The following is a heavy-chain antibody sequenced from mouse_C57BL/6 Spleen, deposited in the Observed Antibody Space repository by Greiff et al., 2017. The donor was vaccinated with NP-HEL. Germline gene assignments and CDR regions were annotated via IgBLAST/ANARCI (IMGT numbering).Heavy chain of an antibody. CDR2: VRNKAYGYTT. Sequence: EVNLVESGGGLVQPGASLRLSCAASGFTFTDYYMSWARQPPGKAPEGLALVRNKAYGYTTEYTASVKGRFTISRDNSQNILYLQMNTLRAEDSATYYCVKVAYYYGRDWYFDVWGTGTTVTVSS. D-gene: IGHD1-1*01. CDR3: VKVAYYYGRDWYFDV. J-gene: IGHJ1*03. V-gene: IGHV7-4*01. CDR1: GFTFTDYY.